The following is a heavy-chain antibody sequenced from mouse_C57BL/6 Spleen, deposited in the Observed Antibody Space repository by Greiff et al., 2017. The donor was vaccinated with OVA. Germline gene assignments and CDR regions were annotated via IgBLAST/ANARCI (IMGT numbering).Heavy chain of an antibody. CDR2: INPSSGYT. CDR3: ARWDYYGSSSHSSYYAMDY. D-gene: IGHD1-1*01. J-gene: IGHJ4*01. V-gene: IGHV1-7*01. CDR1: GYTFTSYW. Sequence: VQLQQSGAELAKPGASVKLSCKASGYTFTSYWMHWVKQRPGQGLEWIGYINPSSGYTKYNQKFKDKATLTADKSSSTAYMQLSSLTYEDSAVYYCARWDYYGSSSHSSYYAMDYWGQGTSVTVSS.